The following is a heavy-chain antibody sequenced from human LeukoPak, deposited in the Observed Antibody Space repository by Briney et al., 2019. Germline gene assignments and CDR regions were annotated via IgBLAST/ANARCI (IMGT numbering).Heavy chain of an antibody. CDR2: ISYGGGTT. V-gene: IGHV3-23*01. D-gene: IGHD6-25*01. J-gene: IGHJ4*02. CDR3: AKLIASATAL. CDR1: GFTFSSYA. Sequence: GGSLRLSCAASGFTFSSYAMSWVRQAPGKGLEWVSAISYGGGTTYYADSVKGRFTVSRDNSKNTLCLQMNSLRAEDTAVYFCAKLIASATALWGQGTLVTVSS.